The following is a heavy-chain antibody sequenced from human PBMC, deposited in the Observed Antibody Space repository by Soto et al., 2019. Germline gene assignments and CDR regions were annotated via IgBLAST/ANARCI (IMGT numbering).Heavy chain of an antibody. J-gene: IGHJ4*02. CDR2: INTNNGGT. CDR1: GYTFTDHF. V-gene: IGHV1-2*02. D-gene: IGHD3-10*01. Sequence: AASVKVSCKVSGYTFTDHFIHWVRQAPGQGLEWMGWINTNNGGTKFAEKFQGRVTMTRDTSITTVYMELSRLRSDDTAVYYCARDLNPKYGPGSLHGFFDYWGQGTLVTVSS. CDR3: ARDLNPKYGPGSLHGFFDY.